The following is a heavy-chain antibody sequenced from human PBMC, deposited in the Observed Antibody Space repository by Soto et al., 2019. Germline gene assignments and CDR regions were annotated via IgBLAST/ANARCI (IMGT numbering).Heavy chain of an antibody. CDR1: GFTFGDYA. CDR3: TSEGVTTSARYFQH. Sequence: EVQLVESGGGLVKPGRSLRLSCTASGFTFGDYAMSWFRQAPGKGLEWVGFIRSKAYGGTTEYAASVKGRFTISRDDSKSIAYLQMNSLKTEDTAVYYCTSEGVTTSARYFQHWGQGTLVTVSS. CDR2: IRSKAYGGTT. D-gene: IGHD4-17*01. J-gene: IGHJ1*01. V-gene: IGHV3-49*05.